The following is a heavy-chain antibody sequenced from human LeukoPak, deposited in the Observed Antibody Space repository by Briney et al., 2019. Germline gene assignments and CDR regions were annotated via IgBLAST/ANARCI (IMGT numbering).Heavy chain of an antibody. Sequence: GSLRLSCAASGFSVRSNYMSWVRQSPRKGLEWVSIMYSGDSTDYADSVKGRFIISRDHSKNTLYLQMNSLRAEDTAVYYCARDRYCSGGSCYGDAFDLWGQGTMVTVSS. J-gene: IGHJ3*01. CDR3: ARDRYCSGGSCYGDAFDL. D-gene: IGHD2-15*01. CDR2: MYSGDST. V-gene: IGHV3-53*01. CDR1: GFSVRSNY.